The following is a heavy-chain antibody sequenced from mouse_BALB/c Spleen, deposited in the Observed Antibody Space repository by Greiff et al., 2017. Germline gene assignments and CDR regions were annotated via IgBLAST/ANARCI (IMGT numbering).Heavy chain of an antibody. J-gene: IGHJ4*01. CDR3: ARDPYRYDGGAMDY. Sequence: EVMLVESGGGLVQPGGSLTLSCAASGFTFSSYGMSWVRQTPDKRLELVATINSNGGSTYYPDSVKGRFTISRDNAKNTLYLQMSSLKSEDTAMYYCARDPYRYDGGAMDYWGQGTSVTVSS. V-gene: IGHV5-6-3*01. CDR1: GFTFSSYG. D-gene: IGHD2-14*01. CDR2: INSNGGST.